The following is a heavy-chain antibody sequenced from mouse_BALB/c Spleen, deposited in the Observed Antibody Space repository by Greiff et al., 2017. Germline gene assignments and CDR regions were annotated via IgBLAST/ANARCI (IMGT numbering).Heavy chain of an antibody. CDR2: ISSGGSYT. CDR1: GFTFSSYG. CDR3: ARRSYRYGEHFDY. Sequence: EVKLMESGGDLVKPGGSLKLSCAASGFTFSSYGMSWVRQTPDKRLEWVATISSGGSYTYYPDSVKGRFTISRDNAKNTLYLQMSSLKSEDTAMYYCARRSYRYGEHFDYWGQGTTLTVSS. V-gene: IGHV5-6*02. D-gene: IGHD2-14*01. J-gene: IGHJ2*01.